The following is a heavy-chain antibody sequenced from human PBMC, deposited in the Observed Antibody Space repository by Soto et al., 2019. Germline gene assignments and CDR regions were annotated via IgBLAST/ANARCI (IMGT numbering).Heavy chain of an antibody. V-gene: IGHV4-59*01. CDR1: GGSISSFY. J-gene: IGHJ5*02. D-gene: IGHD2-15*01. CDR2: IYYSGST. CDR3: ARVRDCSGGTCYSWWFDP. Sequence: QVQLQESGPGLLKPSETLSLTCTVSGGSISSFYWSWIRQPPGKGLEWIGHIYYSGSTNYNSSLKCRVTISMDTSKSQLPLKLRSVTAADTAIYYCARVRDCSGGTCYSWWFDPWGQGTLVTVSS.